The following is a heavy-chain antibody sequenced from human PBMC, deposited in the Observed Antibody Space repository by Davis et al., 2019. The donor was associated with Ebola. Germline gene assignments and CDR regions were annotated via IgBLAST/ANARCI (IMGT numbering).Heavy chain of an antibody. J-gene: IGHJ5*02. V-gene: IGHV3-30*03. CDR3: ARDTLWSGYSSNWFDP. CDR2: ISYDGSNK. CDR1: GFTFSSYG. D-gene: IGHD3-3*01. Sequence: GESLKISCAASGFTFSSYGMHWVRQAPGKGLEWVAVISYDGSNKYYADSVKGRFTISRDNSKNTLYLQMHSLRAEDTAVYYCARDTLWSGYSSNWFDPWGQGTLVTVSS.